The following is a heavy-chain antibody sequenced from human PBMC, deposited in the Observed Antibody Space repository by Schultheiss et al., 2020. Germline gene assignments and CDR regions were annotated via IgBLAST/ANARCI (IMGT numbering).Heavy chain of an antibody. J-gene: IGHJ4*02. CDR2: VYYSGST. Sequence: SETLSLTCTVSGGSISSYYWSWIRQPPGKGLEWIGYVYYSGSTNYNPSLKSRVTISVDTSKNQFSLKLSSVTAADTAVYYCARDSQVGASFDYWGQGTLVNVSS. CDR3: ARDSQVGASFDY. V-gene: IGHV4-59*01. CDR1: GGSISSYY. D-gene: IGHD1-26*01.